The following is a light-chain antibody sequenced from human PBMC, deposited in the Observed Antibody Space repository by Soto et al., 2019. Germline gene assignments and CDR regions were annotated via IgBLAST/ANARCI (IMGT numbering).Light chain of an antibody. J-gene: IGKJ1*01. CDR3: QEYNSYSGT. V-gene: IGKV1-5*01. CDR2: DAS. Sequence: DIQMTQSPSTLSASVGDRVIITCRASQSLGIWLAWHQQKPGKAPKLLIYDASTLKSGVPSRFSGSGSGTKFTLTISSLQPDDFATYYCQEYNSYSGTFGQGTKVDI. CDR1: QSLGIW.